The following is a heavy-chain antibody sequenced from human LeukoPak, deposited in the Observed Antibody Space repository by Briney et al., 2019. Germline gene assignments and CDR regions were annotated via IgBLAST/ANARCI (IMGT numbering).Heavy chain of an antibody. D-gene: IGHD6-19*01. CDR1: GFTFSSYN. CDR3: AGSIAVAGTIDY. J-gene: IGHJ4*02. V-gene: IGHV3-21*01. CDR2: ITSSSSYI. Sequence: GGSLRLSCAASGFTFSSYNMNWVRQAPGKGLEWVSYITSSSSYIYYAGSVKGRFTISRDNAKNSLYLQMNSLRAEDTAVYYCAGSIAVAGTIDYWGQGTLVTVSS.